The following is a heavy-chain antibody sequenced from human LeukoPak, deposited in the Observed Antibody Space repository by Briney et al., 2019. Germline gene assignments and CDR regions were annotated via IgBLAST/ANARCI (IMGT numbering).Heavy chain of an antibody. D-gene: IGHD6-13*01. V-gene: IGHV1-2*02. CDR2: INPNSGGT. J-gene: IGHJ3*02. CDR1: GYTFTSYY. Sequence: ASVKVSCKASGYTFTSYYMHWVRQAPGQGLEWMGWINPNSGGTNYAQKFQGRVTMTRDTSISTAYMELSRLRSDDTAVYYCARDRRGSSGAFDIWGQGTMVTVSS. CDR3: ARDRRGSSGAFDI.